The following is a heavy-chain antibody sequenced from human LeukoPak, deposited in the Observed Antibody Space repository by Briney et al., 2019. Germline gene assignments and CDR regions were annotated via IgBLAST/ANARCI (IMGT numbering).Heavy chain of an antibody. Sequence: GGSLRLSCAASGFTFISYAMSWVRQAPGKGLEWVSVISGSGGSTYYADSVKGRFTISRDNSKNTLYLQMNSLRAEDTAVYYCAKVPYDSSGYYLQPNFDYWGQGTLVTVSS. CDR2: ISGSGGST. J-gene: IGHJ4*02. CDR3: AKVPYDSSGYYLQPNFDY. D-gene: IGHD3-22*01. CDR1: GFTFISYA. V-gene: IGHV3-23*01.